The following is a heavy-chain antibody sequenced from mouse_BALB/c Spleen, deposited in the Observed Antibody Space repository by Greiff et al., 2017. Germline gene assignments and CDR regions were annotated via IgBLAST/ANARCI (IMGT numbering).Heavy chain of an antibody. CDR1: GDSITSGY. V-gene: IGHV3-8*02. Sequence: DVKLEESGPSLVKPSQTLSLTCSVTGDSITSGYWNWIRKFPGNKLEYMGYISYSGSTYYNPSLKSRISITRDTSKNQYYLQLNSVTTEDTATYYCARYGYERKAWFAYWGQGTLVTVSA. CDR2: ISYSGST. CDR3: ARYGYERKAWFAY. J-gene: IGHJ3*01. D-gene: IGHD2-2*01.